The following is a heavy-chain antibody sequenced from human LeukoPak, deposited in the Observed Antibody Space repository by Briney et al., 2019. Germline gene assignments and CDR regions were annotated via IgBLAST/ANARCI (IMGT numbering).Heavy chain of an antibody. Sequence: GGSLRLSCAASGLTFSSYWMHWVRQAPGKGLVWVSRINSDGSSTTYADSVKGRFTISRDNAKNTLYLQMNSLRAEDTAVYYCARVGGWGTFDYWGQGTLVTVSS. CDR1: GLTFSSYW. J-gene: IGHJ4*02. CDR2: INSDGSST. CDR3: ARVGGWGTFDY. D-gene: IGHD6-19*01. V-gene: IGHV3-74*01.